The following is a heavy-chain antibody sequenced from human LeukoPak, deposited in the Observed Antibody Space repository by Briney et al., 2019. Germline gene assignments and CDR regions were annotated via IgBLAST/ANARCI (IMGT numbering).Heavy chain of an antibody. CDR2: INHSGST. CDR1: GGSFSGYY. V-gene: IGHV4-34*01. CDR3: ARRVEVNYVGWFGDDNDHYYMDV. Sequence: KPSETLSLTCAVYGGSFSGYYWSWIRQPPGKGLEWIGEINHSGSTNYNPSLKSRVTISVDTSKNQFSLRLSSVTAADTAVYYCARRVEVNYVGWFGDDNDHYYMDVWGKGTTVTVSS. J-gene: IGHJ6*03. D-gene: IGHD3-10*01.